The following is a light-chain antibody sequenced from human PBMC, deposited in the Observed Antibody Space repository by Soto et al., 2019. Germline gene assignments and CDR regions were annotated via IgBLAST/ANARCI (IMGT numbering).Light chain of an antibody. CDR1: QTISSW. Sequence: DIQMTQSPSTLSGSVGDRVTITCRASQTISSWLAWYQQKPGKAPKLLIYKASTLKSGVPSRFGGSGSGTEFTLTISSLQPDDVATYYCQHYNSYSEAFGQGTKVELK. CDR3: QHYNSYSEA. CDR2: KAS. V-gene: IGKV1-5*03. J-gene: IGKJ1*01.